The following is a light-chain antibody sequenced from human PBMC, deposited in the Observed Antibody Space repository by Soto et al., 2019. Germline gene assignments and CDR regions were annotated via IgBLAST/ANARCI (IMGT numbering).Light chain of an antibody. CDR1: SSNIGNNY. Sequence: QSVLTQPPSVSAAPGQKVAISCSGSSSNIGNNYVSWYQQLPGTAPKLLIYESNRRPSGIPDRFSGSKSGTSATLGITGLQTGDEADYYCGTWDQTMSGFVFGTGNKVTVL. CDR2: ESN. J-gene: IGLJ1*01. CDR3: GTWDQTMSGFV. V-gene: IGLV1-51*02.